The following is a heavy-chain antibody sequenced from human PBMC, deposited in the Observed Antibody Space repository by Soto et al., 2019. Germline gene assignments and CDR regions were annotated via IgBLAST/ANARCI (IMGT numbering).Heavy chain of an antibody. D-gene: IGHD3-22*01. CDR1: GFTFSSYG. Sequence: RLSCAASGFTFSSYGMHWVRQAPGKGLEWVAVIWYDGSNKYYADSVKGRFTISRDNSKNTLYLQMNSLRAEDTAVYYCARYYYDSSGYTLDYWGQGTLVTVSS. CDR2: IWYDGSNK. V-gene: IGHV3-33*01. CDR3: ARYYYDSSGYTLDY. J-gene: IGHJ4*02.